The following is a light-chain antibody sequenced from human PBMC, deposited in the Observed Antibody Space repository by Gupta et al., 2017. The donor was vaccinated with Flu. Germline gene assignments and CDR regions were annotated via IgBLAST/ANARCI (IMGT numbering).Light chain of an antibody. Sequence: EIVLTQSPGTLSLSPGESATLSCRASQRISSGYLAWYHQRPGQAPSLLIYNASSRAAGIPDRISGSNSVTDFSLTIARLEPGDFGLYYCHQEDSSPKTFGHGTRVDIK. V-gene: IGKV3-20*01. CDR3: HQEDSSPKT. CDR2: NAS. J-gene: IGKJ3*01. CDR1: QRISSGY.